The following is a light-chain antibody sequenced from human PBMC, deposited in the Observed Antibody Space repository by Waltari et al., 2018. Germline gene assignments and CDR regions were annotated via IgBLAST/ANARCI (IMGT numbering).Light chain of an antibody. CDR1: QSVLFTSNSKNY. Sequence: DIVMTQSPDSLAVSLGGRATINCKSSQSVLFTSNSKNYLAWYQQKPGQPPKLLIYWASTRASGVPDRFSGSWSGTDFTLTISSLQAEDVAVYYCQHYYTPSYTFGQGTKLEIK. V-gene: IGKV4-1*01. J-gene: IGKJ2*01. CDR3: QHYYTPSYT. CDR2: WAS.